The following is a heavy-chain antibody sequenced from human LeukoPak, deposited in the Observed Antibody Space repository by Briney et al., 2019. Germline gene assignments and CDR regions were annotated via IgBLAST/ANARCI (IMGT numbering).Heavy chain of an antibody. CDR1: GFTFSSYA. CDR3: AKDFAGYSSSWPSGTGY. D-gene: IGHD6-13*01. CDR2: ISGSGGST. Sequence: PGGSLRLSCAASGFTFSSYAMSWVRQAPGKGLEWVSAISGSGGSTYYADSVKGRFTISRDNSKNTLYLQMNSLRAEDTAVYYCAKDFAGYSSSWPSGTGYWGQGTLVTVSS. J-gene: IGHJ4*02. V-gene: IGHV3-23*01.